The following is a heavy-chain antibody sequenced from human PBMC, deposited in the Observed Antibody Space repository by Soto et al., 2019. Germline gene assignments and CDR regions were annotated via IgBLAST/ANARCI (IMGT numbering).Heavy chain of an antibody. D-gene: IGHD3-9*01. J-gene: IGHJ4*02. Sequence: SETQSLTYAVYGGSFSGYYWNWIRQPPGKGLEWIGYIYYSGSTNYNPSLKSRVTISVDTSKNQFSLKLSSVTAADTAVYYCVRFWPPPYYDALTDYTDASDYWGQGTLVTVSS. V-gene: IGHV4-59*08. CDR2: IYYSGST. CDR1: GGSFSGYY. CDR3: VRFWPPPYYDALTDYTDASDY.